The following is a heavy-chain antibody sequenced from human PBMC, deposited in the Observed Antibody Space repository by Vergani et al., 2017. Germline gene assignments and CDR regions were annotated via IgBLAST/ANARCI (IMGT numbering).Heavy chain of an antibody. Sequence: QVQLVQSGAEVKKPGASVKVSCKASGYTFTSYYMHWVRQAPGQGLEWMGIINPSGGSTSYAQKFQGRVTMTRDTSTSTAYMELSSLRSEDTAVYYCATGYCSSASCYDTYYYYMDVWGKGTTVTVSS. J-gene: IGHJ6*03. V-gene: IGHV1-46*03. D-gene: IGHD2-2*01. CDR2: INPSGGST. CDR1: GYTFTSYY. CDR3: ATGYCSSASCYDTYYYYMDV.